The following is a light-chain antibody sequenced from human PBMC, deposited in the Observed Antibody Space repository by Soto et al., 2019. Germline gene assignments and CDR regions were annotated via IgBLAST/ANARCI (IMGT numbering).Light chain of an antibody. V-gene: IGKV3-20*01. CDR1: QSVSGDY. Sequence: EIVLTQSPGTLSLSPGEGATLSCRASQSVSGDYLAWYQQKPGQAPRLLIYSSSSRAAGVSDRFSGSGSGTDFSLTISRLEPEDFAMYYCQQYGRSPTWTFGQGTKVDIK. CDR2: SSS. CDR3: QQYGRSPTWT. J-gene: IGKJ1*01.